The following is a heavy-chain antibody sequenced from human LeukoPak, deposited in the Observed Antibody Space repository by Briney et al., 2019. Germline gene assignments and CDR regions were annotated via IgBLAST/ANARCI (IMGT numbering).Heavy chain of an antibody. J-gene: IGHJ4*02. V-gene: IGHV3-23*01. CDR1: GFTFNSYA. CDR3: AKGAAYYYDSSGYFGY. D-gene: IGHD3-22*01. CDR2: ISGSGGST. Sequence: GGSLRLSCAASGFTFNSYAMSWVRQAPGKGLQWVSAISGSGGSTYYADSVKGRFTISRDNSKNTLYLQMNSLRAEDTAVYYCAKGAAYYYDSSGYFGYWGQGTLVTVSS.